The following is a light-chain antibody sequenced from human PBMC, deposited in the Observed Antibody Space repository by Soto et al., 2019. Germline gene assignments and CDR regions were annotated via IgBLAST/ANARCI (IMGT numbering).Light chain of an antibody. Sequence: QSVLTQSASVSGSPGQSITISCTGTSSDIGSYNYVSWYQQHPDKAPKLMIYDVTNRPSGVSDRFSGCKSGNTASLTISGLQAEDEADYYCNSYTSISTYVFGPGTKVTVL. CDR2: DVT. J-gene: IGLJ1*01. CDR1: SSDIGSYNY. CDR3: NSYTSISTYV. V-gene: IGLV2-14*03.